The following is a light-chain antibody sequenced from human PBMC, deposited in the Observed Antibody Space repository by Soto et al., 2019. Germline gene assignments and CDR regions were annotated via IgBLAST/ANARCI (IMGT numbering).Light chain of an antibody. CDR3: QQYYSTPYT. V-gene: IGKV4-1*01. J-gene: IGKJ2*01. Sequence: DIVMTQSPDSLAVSLGERATINCESSQSVLYSSNNKNCLAWYQQKPGQPPKLLIYWAYIRESGVPDRFSGGGSGTDFTLTISGLQAEDVAVYYCQQYYSTPYTFGQGTKLEIK. CDR1: QSVLYSSNNKNC. CDR2: WAY.